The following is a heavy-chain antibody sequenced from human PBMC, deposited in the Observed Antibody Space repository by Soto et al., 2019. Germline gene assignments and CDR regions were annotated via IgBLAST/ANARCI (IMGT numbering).Heavy chain of an antibody. CDR2: ISWDSGSI. Sequence: EVQLVESGGGLVQPGRSLRLSCAASGFTFDDYAMHWVRQAPGKGLEWVSGISWDSGSIGYADSVKGRFTISRDNAKNSLYLQMNSLRAEDTALYYCAKAFSSLSSSVFYYSYYMDVWGKGTTVTVSS. D-gene: IGHD6-6*01. J-gene: IGHJ6*03. V-gene: IGHV3-9*01. CDR1: GFTFDDYA. CDR3: AKAFSSLSSSVFYYSYYMDV.